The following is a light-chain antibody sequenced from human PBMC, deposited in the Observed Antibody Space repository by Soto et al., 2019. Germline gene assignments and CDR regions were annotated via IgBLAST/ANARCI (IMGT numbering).Light chain of an antibody. J-gene: IGKJ1*01. CDR1: QSVTSTY. CDR2: GAS. CDR3: LQCCTSPWT. V-gene: IGKV3-20*01. Sequence: EIVLTQSPGTLSLSPGERATLSCRASQSVTSTYLVWFQHKPGQAPSLLIYGASSRATGIPDRFSGSGSGTDFTLTISRLEPEDFAVYYCLQCCTSPWTFGQGTKVEIK.